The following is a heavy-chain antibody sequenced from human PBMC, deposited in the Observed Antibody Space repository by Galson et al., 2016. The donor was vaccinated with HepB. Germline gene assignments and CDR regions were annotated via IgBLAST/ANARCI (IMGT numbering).Heavy chain of an antibody. D-gene: IGHD3-9*01. Sequence: SLRLSCAASGFTFSSYAMSWVRQAPGKGLEWVSAITGSGGSTYYADSVKGRFTIARDNSKNTLYLQMNSLRAKDTAVYSCARYYDILTGYSNYGMDVWGQGTTVTVSS. V-gene: IGHV3-23*01. J-gene: IGHJ6*02. CDR1: GFTFSSYA. CDR3: ARYYDILTGYSNYGMDV. CDR2: ITGSGGST.